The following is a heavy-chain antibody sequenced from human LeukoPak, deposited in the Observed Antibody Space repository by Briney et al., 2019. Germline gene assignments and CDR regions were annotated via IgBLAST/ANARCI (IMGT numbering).Heavy chain of an antibody. V-gene: IGHV4-30-4*01. J-gene: IGHJ4*02. Sequence: SETLSLTCTVSGGSISSGDYYWSWIRQPPGKGLEWIGYIYYSGSTYYNPSLKSRVTISVDTSKNQFSLKLSSVTAADTAVYYCARSGGSGSYFYFDYWGQGTLVTVSS. CDR1: GGSISSGDYY. CDR2: IYYSGST. CDR3: ARSGGSGSYFYFDY. D-gene: IGHD3-10*01.